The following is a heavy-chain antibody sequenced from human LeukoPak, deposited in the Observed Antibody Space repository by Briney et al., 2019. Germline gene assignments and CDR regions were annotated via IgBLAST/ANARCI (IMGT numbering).Heavy chain of an antibody. D-gene: IGHD3-10*01. CDR1: GYTFAGYF. Sequence: GASVKVSCKASGYTFAGYFMHWVRQAPGQGLEWMGWINPNSAVTNYAQKFQGRVTMTRDTSISTAYMDLRSLRSDDTAIYYCARRSSTHAFDIWGQGTMLTVSP. V-gene: IGHV1-2*02. CDR2: INPNSAVT. CDR3: ARRSSTHAFDI. J-gene: IGHJ3*02.